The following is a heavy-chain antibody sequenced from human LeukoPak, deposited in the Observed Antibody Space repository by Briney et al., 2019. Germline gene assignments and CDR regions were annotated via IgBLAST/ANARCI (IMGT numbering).Heavy chain of an antibody. CDR1: GFTFRDHY. J-gene: IGHJ5*02. V-gene: IGHV3-30-3*01. Sequence: GGSLRLSCAASGFTFRDHYMSWIRQTPGKGLEWVAFTSYDGSKKYYGDSVKGRFTISRDNSKNTLYLEVSTLRAEDTAVYYCTRNPEMQYWFDPWGQGTLVTVSS. CDR2: TSYDGSKK. CDR3: TRNPEMQYWFDP.